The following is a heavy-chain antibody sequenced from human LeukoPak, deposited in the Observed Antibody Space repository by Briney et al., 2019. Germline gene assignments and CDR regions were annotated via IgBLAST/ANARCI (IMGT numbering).Heavy chain of an antibody. V-gene: IGHV3-53*01. Sequence: PGGSLRLSCAASGFTVSGNYMSWVRQAPGKGLEWVSVIYSGGSTDYADSVKGRFTISRDNSKNTLYLQMNSLRAEDTAVYYCALQNDSSPFDYWGQGTLVTVSS. CDR1: GFTVSGNY. J-gene: IGHJ4*02. D-gene: IGHD3-22*01. CDR2: IYSGGST. CDR3: ALQNDSSPFDY.